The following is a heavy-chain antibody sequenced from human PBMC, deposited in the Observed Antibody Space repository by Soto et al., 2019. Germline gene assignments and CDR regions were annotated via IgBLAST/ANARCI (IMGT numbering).Heavy chain of an antibody. CDR1: GFTFNTYW. J-gene: IGHJ4*02. V-gene: IGHV3-7*03. D-gene: IGHD3-10*01. Sequence: PGGSLRLSCAASGFTFNTYWMTWVRQAPGKGLEWVANIIKDGSEKSYVDSVKGRFTISRDNARNLLYLEMNSLRVEDTAVYYCARDWGGLGYWGQGTLVTVSS. CDR3: ARDWGGLGY. CDR2: IIKDGSEK.